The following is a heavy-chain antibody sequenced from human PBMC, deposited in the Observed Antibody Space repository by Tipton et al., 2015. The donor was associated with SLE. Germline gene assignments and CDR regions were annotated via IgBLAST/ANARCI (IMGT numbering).Heavy chain of an antibody. V-gene: IGHV4-59*01. CDR3: AKSEEVAGIDS. Sequence: TLSLTCNVSGVSISSSYWSWVRQPPGKGLEWIGQIYASGSTSYSPSLKSRVTISIDTSKNQFSLRMRSVTASDTAIYYCAKSEEVAGIDSWGQGTLVTVSS. CDR2: IYASGST. CDR1: GVSISSSY. D-gene: IGHD6-19*01. J-gene: IGHJ4*02.